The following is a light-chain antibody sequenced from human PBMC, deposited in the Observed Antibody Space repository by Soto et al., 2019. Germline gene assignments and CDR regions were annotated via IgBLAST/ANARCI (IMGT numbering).Light chain of an antibody. J-gene: IGLJ3*02. CDR2: GNN. CDR3: QSYDSSVSGWL. Sequence: QSVLTQPPSVSGAPGQRVTISCTGSSSNIGAGCDVHWYQQLPGTAPKLLIFGNNNQPSGVPDRFCDSKSDTSASLAITGLQAEDEADYYCQSYDSSVSGWLFGGGTKRTVL. CDR1: SSNIGAGCD. V-gene: IGLV1-40*01.